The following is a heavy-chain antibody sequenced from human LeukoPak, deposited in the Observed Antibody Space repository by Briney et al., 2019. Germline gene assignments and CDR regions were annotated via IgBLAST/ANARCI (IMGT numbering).Heavy chain of an antibody. CDR1: GFTFSSYA. Sequence: GGSLRLSCAASGFTFSSYAMHWVRQAPGKGLEWVAVISYDGSNKYYADSVKGRFTISRDNSKNTLYLQTNSLRAEDTAVYYCARPEGVAGGPRAFDIWGQGTMVTVSS. CDR2: ISYDGSNK. J-gene: IGHJ3*02. CDR3: ARPEGVAGGPRAFDI. V-gene: IGHV3-30-3*01. D-gene: IGHD2-8*01.